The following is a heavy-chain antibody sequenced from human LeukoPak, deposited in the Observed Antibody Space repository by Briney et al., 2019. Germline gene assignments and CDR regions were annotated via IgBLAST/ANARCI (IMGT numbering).Heavy chain of an antibody. J-gene: IGHJ6*02. V-gene: IGHV3-30-3*01. D-gene: IGHD5-18*01. CDR1: GFTFSSYA. Sequence: GGSLRLSCAASGFTFSSYAMHWVRQAPGKGLEWVAVISYDGSNKYYADSVKGRFTISRDNSKNTLYLQMNSLRAEDTAVYYCARGIQLWNYGMDVWGQGTTVTVSS. CDR2: ISYDGSNK. CDR3: ARGIQLWNYGMDV.